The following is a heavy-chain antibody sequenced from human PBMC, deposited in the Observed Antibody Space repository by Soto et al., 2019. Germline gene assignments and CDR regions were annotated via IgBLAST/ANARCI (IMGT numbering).Heavy chain of an antibody. D-gene: IGHD5-18*01. CDR1: GFAFGSYA. CDR2: ISGSGGST. V-gene: IGHV3-23*01. CDR3: AKGRSYGLAPFYYYMDV. Sequence: GGSLRLSCAASGFAFGSYAMSWVRQGQGKGLEWVSAISGSGGSTYYADSVKGRFTISKDYSKNTLYLQMNSLRAEDTAVYYCAKGRSYGLAPFYYYMDVCGKGTTVTVS. J-gene: IGHJ6*03.